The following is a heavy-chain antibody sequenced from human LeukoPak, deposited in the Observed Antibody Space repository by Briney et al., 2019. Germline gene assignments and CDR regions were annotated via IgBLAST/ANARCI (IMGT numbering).Heavy chain of an antibody. CDR3: ASGGMEYGSGSSIDY. CDR2: IYYSGST. J-gene: IGHJ4*02. Sequence: SETLSLTCTVSGGSISSYYWSWIRQPPGKGLEWIGYIYYSGSTNYNPSLKSRVTISVDTSKNQFSLKLSSVTAADTAVYYCASGGMEYGSGSSIDYWGQGTLVTVSS. CDR1: GGSISSYY. D-gene: IGHD3-10*01. V-gene: IGHV4-59*01.